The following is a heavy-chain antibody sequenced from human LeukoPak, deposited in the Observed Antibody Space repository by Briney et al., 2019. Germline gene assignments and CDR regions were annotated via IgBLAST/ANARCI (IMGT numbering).Heavy chain of an antibody. CDR1: GYTSDIYG. D-gene: IGHD6-13*01. V-gene: IGHV1-18*01. J-gene: IGHJ4*02. Sequence: ASVKVSCKASGYTSDIYGISWVRHAPGQGLEWMGWISGENGNTRFAQEFHDRVTLTTDTSTSTAYMELRTLRSDDTATYYCARHEAADAFDHWGQGTLVTVSS. CDR2: ISGENGNT. CDR3: ARHEAADAFDH.